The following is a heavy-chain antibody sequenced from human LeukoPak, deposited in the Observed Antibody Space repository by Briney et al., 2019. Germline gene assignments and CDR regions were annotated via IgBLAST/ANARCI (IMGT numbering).Heavy chain of an antibody. CDR2: IYHSGST. J-gene: IGHJ3*02. D-gene: IGHD3-22*01. CDR1: GYSISSGYY. CDR3: ARDRDTMIVVYAFDI. Sequence: SETLSLTCTVSGYSISSGYYWGWIRQPPGKGLEWIGSIYHSGSTYYNPSLKSRVTISVDTSKNQFSLKLSSVTAADTAVYYCARDRDTMIVVYAFDIWGQGTMVTVSS. V-gene: IGHV4-38-2*02.